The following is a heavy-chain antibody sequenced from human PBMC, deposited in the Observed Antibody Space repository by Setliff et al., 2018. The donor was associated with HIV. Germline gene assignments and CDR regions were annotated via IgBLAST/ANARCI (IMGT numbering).Heavy chain of an antibody. CDR1: GGSISNYY. CDR3: ARSSRGSLRDLDY. Sequence: TSETLSLTCTVSGGSISNYYWSRIRQPPGKGLEWIGCGYYSGITHYDPSLKSRVSISVDASKNQFSLRLNSVTVADTAVYFCARSSRGSLRDLDYWGPGTLVTVSS. V-gene: IGHV4-59*08. J-gene: IGHJ4*02. CDR2: GYYSGIT. D-gene: IGHD2-21*02.